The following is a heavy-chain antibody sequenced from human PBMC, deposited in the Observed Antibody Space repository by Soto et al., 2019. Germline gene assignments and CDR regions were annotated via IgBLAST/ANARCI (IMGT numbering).Heavy chain of an antibody. Sequence: XTLSLPCTVSGGSLSSTKNDWGWIRQPPGKGLEWIGNISYTGSTYYNPSLNGRVIISADTSKKQLSLKLSSLTAADTAVYYCSRRFSFGSGKYGVDVWGQGTMVTVS. D-gene: IGHD3-10*01. J-gene: IGHJ6*02. V-gene: IGHV4-39*01. CDR3: SRRFSFGSGKYGVDV. CDR2: ISYTGST. CDR1: GGSLSSTKND.